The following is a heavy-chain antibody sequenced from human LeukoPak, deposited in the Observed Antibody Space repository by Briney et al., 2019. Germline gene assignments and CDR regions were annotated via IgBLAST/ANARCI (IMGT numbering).Heavy chain of an antibody. V-gene: IGHV3-23*01. D-gene: IGHD3-3*01. CDR2: ISGSGGST. CDR3: AKGPDYDFWSGYNDY. Sequence: AGGSLRLSCAASGFTFSSYAMSWVRQAPGKGLEWVSAISGSGGSTYYADSVKGRFTISRDNSKNTLYLQMNSLRAEDTAVYYCAKGPDYDFWSGYNDYWGQGTLVTVSS. CDR1: GFTFSSYA. J-gene: IGHJ4*02.